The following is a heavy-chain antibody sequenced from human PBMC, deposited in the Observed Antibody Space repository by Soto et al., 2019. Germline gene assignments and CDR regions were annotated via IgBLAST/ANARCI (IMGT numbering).Heavy chain of an antibody. V-gene: IGHV1-69*02. J-gene: IGHJ6*02. CDR3: ASHFTGVLVLGTSPPGGDNYGWDV. CDR1: GGTFSRYT. D-gene: IGHD2-8*02. CDR2: IIPILDIP. Sequence: QVQLVQSGAEVKKPGSSVKVSCKASGGTFSRYTFTWVRQAPGQGLEWMGRIIPILDIPNYAQNFQGRVTITADKPTSTAYMELSSLTSDGTAVYYLASHFTGVLVLGTSPPGGDNYGWDVWGQGTTVTVSS.